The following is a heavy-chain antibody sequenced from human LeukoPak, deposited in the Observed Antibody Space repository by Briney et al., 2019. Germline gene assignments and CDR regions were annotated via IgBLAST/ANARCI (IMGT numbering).Heavy chain of an antibody. J-gene: IGHJ6*03. D-gene: IGHD6-13*01. CDR1: GGTISSYY. CDR2: IYYSGST. V-gene: IGHV4-59*01. Sequence: SETLSLTCTGSGGTISSYYWSWIRQPPGKGLEWIGYIYYSGSTNYNPSLKSRVTISVDTSKNQFSLKLSSVTAADTAVYYCARVRKAALNYYYYMDVWGKGTTVTVSS. CDR3: ARVRKAALNYYYYMDV.